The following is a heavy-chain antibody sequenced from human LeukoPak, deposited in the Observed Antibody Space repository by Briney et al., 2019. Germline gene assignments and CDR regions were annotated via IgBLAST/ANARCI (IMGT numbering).Heavy chain of an antibody. J-gene: IGHJ6*03. V-gene: IGHV3-23*01. CDR1: GYTFANYV. CDR3: AKDGSWGDYYFYFYMDV. CDR2: ISGSGYYT. Sequence: GGSLRLSCTASGYTFANYVINWVRQAPGKGLEWLSGISGSGYYTYYADSVKGRFTISRDNSKNTLYIEMNSLRAEDTAVYYCAKDGSWGDYYFYFYMDVWGKGTTVTVSS. D-gene: IGHD3-16*01.